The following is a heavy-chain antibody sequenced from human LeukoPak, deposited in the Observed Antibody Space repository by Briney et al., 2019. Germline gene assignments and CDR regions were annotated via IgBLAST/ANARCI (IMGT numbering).Heavy chain of an antibody. D-gene: IGHD3-10*01. CDR1: GGCISSYY. CDR3: VRGLYGSGPFDI. V-gene: IGHV4-59*01. J-gene: IGHJ3*02. CDR2: FYYSGST. Sequence: SETLSLTCTVSGGCISSYYASWIRQPPGKGLELIGYFYYSGSTDYNPSLRSRVTISVDTSKNQFSLELKSVTAEDTAVYYCVRGLYGSGPFDIWGQGTMVTVSS.